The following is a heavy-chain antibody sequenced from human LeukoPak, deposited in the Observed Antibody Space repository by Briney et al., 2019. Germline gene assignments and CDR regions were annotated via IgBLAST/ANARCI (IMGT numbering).Heavy chain of an antibody. D-gene: IGHD3-10*01. J-gene: IGHJ3*01. CDR3: AREGSGRTAYNDGLDV. Sequence: GGSLRLSCAASGFTFSGCAMSWVRQAPGKGLEWVSVIRSGGSTVYADSVKGRFTISRDNSKNTLYLQLNSLRAEDTAVYYCAREGSGRTAYNDGLDVWGQGTMVTVSS. CDR2: IRSGGST. CDR1: GFTFSGCA. V-gene: IGHV3-23*01.